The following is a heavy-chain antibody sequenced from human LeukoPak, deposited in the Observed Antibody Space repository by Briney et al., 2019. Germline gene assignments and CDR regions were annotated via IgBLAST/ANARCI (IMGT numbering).Heavy chain of an antibody. CDR2: IYPGDSDT. CDR3: ARQVAQLAKIDY. CDR1: GYRFTTYW. V-gene: IGHV5-51*01. D-gene: IGHD2-2*01. Sequence: GESLKISCRGSGYRFTTYWIGWVRQMPGKGLEWMGIIYPGDSDTRYSPSFQGQVTISADKSISTAYLQWSSLKASDTAMYYCARQVAQLAKIDYWGQGTLVTVSS. J-gene: IGHJ4*02.